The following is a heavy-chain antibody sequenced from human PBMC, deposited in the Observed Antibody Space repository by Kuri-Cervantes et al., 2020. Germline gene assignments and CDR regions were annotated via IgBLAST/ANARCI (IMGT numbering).Heavy chain of an antibody. CDR3: ARDSILVRGNWFDP. CDR2: IGTAGDT. CDR1: GFTFSSYD. D-gene: IGHD3-10*01. J-gene: IGHJ5*02. V-gene: IGHV3-13*01. Sequence: LSLTCAASGFTFSSYDMHWVRQATGKGLEWVSAIGTAGDTYYPGSVKGRFTISRENAKNSLYLQMNSLRAGNTAVYYCARDSILVRGNWFDPWGQGTLVTVSS.